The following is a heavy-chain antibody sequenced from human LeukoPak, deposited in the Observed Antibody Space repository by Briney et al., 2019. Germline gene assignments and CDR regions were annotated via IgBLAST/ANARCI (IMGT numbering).Heavy chain of an antibody. CDR1: GYTFTSYG. Sequence: GASVKVSCKASGYTFTSYGISWVRQAPGQGLEWMGGFDPEDGEIIYAQNFQDRVTMTEDTSADTAYMELSSLRSDDTAVYYCATMLRGIVVPRFDDWGQGTLLTVSS. D-gene: IGHD3-10*01. V-gene: IGHV1-24*01. CDR3: ATMLRGIVVPRFDD. J-gene: IGHJ4*02. CDR2: FDPEDGEI.